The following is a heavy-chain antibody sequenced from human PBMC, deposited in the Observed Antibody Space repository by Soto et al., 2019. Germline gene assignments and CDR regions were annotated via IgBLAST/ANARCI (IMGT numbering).Heavy chain of an antibody. J-gene: IGHJ5*02. V-gene: IGHV4-31*03. CDR2: IYYSGRT. CDR1: GGSINSGGYY. Sequence: QVQLKESGPGLVKPSQTLSLTCTVSGGSINSGGYYWSWIRQHPGKGLEWIGYIYYSGRTFYNQSLRSRVTVSVDTSKTQFSRRLTSVTPADTAVYYCARGRAIRDSGSAWLDPWGQATLVTVSS. CDR3: ARGRAIRDSGSAWLDP. D-gene: IGHD3-10*01.